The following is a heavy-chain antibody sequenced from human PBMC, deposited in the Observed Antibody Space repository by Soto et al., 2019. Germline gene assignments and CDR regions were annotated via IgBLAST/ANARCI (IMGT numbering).Heavy chain of an antibody. CDR3: AHRYGGNYYRWYFDS. CDR2: IFSNDEK. Sequence: SGPTLVNPTEPLTLTCTVSGFSLSNARMGVSWIRQPPGKALEWLAHIFSNDEKSYSTSLKSRLTISKDTSKSQVVLTMTDLDPVDTATYFCAHRYGGNYYRWYFDSWGQGTLVTVSS. J-gene: IGHJ4*02. CDR1: GFSLSNARMG. D-gene: IGHD1-26*01. V-gene: IGHV2-26*01.